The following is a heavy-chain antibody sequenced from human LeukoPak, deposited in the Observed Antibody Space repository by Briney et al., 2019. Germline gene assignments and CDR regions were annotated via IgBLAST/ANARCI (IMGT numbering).Heavy chain of an antibody. CDR3: AREGELDFDY. V-gene: IGHV3-7*01. D-gene: IGHD1-7*01. J-gene: IGHJ4*02. Sequence: PGGSLRLSCAASGFTFSSYWMSWVRKAPGKGLEWVANIRQEGSEKYYVDSVKGRFTISRDNAKNSLYLQMNSLRAEDTAVYYCAREGELDFDYWGQGTLVTASS. CDR2: IRQEGSEK. CDR1: GFTFSSYW.